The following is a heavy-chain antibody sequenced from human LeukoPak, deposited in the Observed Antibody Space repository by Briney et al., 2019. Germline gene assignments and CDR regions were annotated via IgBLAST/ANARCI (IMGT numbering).Heavy chain of an antibody. CDR1: GGSISSYY. CDR3: ARQKGATHNWFDP. Sequence: PSETLSLTCTVSGGSISSYYWGWIRQPPGKGLEWIGSISYSGITYYDPSLESRVTISVDTSKTHFSLRLSSVTAADTAVYYCARQKGATHNWFDPWGQGTLVTVSS. V-gene: IGHV4-39*01. J-gene: IGHJ5*02. D-gene: IGHD1-26*01. CDR2: ISYSGIT.